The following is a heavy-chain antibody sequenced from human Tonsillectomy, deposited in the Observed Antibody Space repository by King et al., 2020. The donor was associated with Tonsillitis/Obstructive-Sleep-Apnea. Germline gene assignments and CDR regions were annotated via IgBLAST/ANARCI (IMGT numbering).Heavy chain of an antibody. CDR2: IYFSGST. D-gene: IGHD3-22*01. Sequence: QMQLQESGPGLVKPSQTLSLTCTVSGGSISSGGYYWSWIRQHPGEGLEWIGYIYFSGSTYYNPSLKSRVTISVDTSKNQFSLKLSSVTAADTAVYYCARVSPYYYDRSGYYDYWGQGALVTVSS. CDR3: ARVSPYYYDRSGYYDY. CDR1: GGSISSGGYY. V-gene: IGHV4-31*03. J-gene: IGHJ4*02.